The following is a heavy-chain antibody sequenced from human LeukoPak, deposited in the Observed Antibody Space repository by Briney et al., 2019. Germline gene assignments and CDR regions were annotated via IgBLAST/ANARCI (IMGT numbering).Heavy chain of an antibody. CDR1: GGSFSGYY. J-gene: IGHJ4*02. Sequence: SETLSLTCAVYGGSFSGYYWSWIRQPPGKGLEWIGEINHSGSTNYNPSLKSRVTISVDTSKNQFSLKLSSVTAADTAVYYCAGPNYFDYWGQGTLVTVSS. CDR3: AGPNYFDY. V-gene: IGHV4-34*01. CDR2: INHSGST.